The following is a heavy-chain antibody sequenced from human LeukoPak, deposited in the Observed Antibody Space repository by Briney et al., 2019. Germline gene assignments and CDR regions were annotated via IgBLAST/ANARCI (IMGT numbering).Heavy chain of an antibody. J-gene: IGHJ4*02. V-gene: IGHV3-48*01. CDR3: ARDLFWFSYLPFSY. CDR2: ISSSSNTI. D-gene: IGHD3-3*01. Sequence: HPGGSLRLSCAASGFTFSSYSMNWVRQAPGKGLEWVSYISSSSNTIYCADSVKGRFTISRDNAKNSLYLQMNSLRAEDTAVYYCARDLFWFSYLPFSYWGQGTLVTVSS. CDR1: GFTFSSYS.